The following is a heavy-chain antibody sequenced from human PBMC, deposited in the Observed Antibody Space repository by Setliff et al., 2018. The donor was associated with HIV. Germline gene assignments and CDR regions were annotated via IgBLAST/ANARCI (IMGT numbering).Heavy chain of an antibody. J-gene: IGHJ4*02. D-gene: IGHD1-26*01. V-gene: IGHV4-34*01. Sequence: SETLSLTCAVYAGSISGYYWSWIRQSPGKGLEWIGEIYHSGSTKYNPSLKSRVTISVDKSRNQFSLNLRSVTAADTAVYYCAREAVLFGGSYRFDYWGQGTLVTVSS. CDR1: AGSISGYY. CDR2: IYHSGST. CDR3: AREAVLFGGSYRFDY.